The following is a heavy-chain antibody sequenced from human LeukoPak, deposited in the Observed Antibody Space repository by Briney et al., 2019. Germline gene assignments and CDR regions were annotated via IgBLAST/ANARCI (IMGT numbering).Heavy chain of an antibody. D-gene: IGHD6-19*01. Sequence: ASVKVSCKASGYTFTGYYMHWERQAPGQGLEWMGWINPNSGGTNYAQKFQGRVTMTRDTSISTAYMELSRLRSDDTAVYYCARDLEDSSGWYPIDYWGQGTLVTVSS. J-gene: IGHJ4*02. CDR1: GYTFTGYY. CDR3: ARDLEDSSGWYPIDY. V-gene: IGHV1-2*02. CDR2: INPNSGGT.